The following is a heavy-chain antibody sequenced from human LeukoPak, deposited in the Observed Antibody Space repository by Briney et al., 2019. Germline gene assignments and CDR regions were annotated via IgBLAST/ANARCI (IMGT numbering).Heavy chain of an antibody. D-gene: IGHD4-17*01. Sequence: WIGYIYHSGSTYYNPSLKSRVTISVDRSKNQFSLKLSSVTAADTAVYYCARATVSNWFDPWGQGTLVTVSS. CDR3: ARATVSNWFDP. CDR2: IYHSGST. J-gene: IGHJ5*02. V-gene: IGHV4-30-2*01.